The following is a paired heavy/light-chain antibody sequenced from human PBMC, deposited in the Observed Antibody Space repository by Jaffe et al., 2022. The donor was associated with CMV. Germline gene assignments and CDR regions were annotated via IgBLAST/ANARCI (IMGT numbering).Light chain of an antibody. V-gene: IGKV2-30*01. CDR3: MQGTHWPWT. CDR2: KVS. CDR1: QSLVYSDGNTY. Sequence: DVVMTQSPLSLPVTLGQPASISCRSSQSLVYSDGNTYLNWFQQRPGQSPRRLIYKVSNRDSGVPDRFSGSGSGTDFTLKISRVEAEDVGVYYCMQGTHWPWTFGQGTKVEIK. J-gene: IGKJ1*01.
Heavy chain of an antibody. J-gene: IGHJ6*02. D-gene: IGHD3-3*01. CDR3: AKLPMHSYYDFWSGYSQTSDV. CDR1: GFTFDDYA. CDR2: ISWNSGSI. V-gene: IGHV3-9*01. Sequence: EVQLVESGGGLVQPGRSLRLSCAASGFTFDDYAMHWVRQAPGKGLEWVSGISWNSGSIGYADSVKGRFTISRDNAKNSLYLQMNSLRAEDTALYYCAKLPMHSYYDFWSGYSQTSDVWGQGTTVTVSS.